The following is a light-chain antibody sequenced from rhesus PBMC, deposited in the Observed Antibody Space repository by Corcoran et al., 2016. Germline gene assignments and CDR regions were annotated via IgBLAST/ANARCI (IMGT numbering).Light chain of an antibody. CDR2: AAS. Sequence: DIQMTQSPSALSASVGDRVTISCRASQNIYSDLAWYQQKPGKAPQLLIYAASSLQTGIPSRFSGSGSGTDFTLTISSLQPEDSAAYYCQHYYDNPFTFGPGTKLDIK. CDR1: QNIYSD. CDR3: QHYYDNPFT. J-gene: IGKJ3*01. V-gene: IGKV1S12*01.